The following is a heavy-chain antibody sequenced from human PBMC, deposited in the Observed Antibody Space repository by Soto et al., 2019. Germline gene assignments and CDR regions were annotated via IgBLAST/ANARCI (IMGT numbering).Heavy chain of an antibody. CDR3: ARDGPWTTVTTYGLDV. D-gene: IGHD4-4*01. CDR2: ISSTGSAI. V-gene: IGHV3-48*03. Sequence: EVQLVESGGGLVQPGGSLRLSCVASGFTFSSYEMNWVRQAPGKGLEWVSNISSTGSAIYYADSVRGRFTISRDNAKNSLYLKMNSLRAEDTAVYYCARDGPWTTVTTYGLDVWGQGTTVTVSS. CDR1: GFTFSSYE. J-gene: IGHJ6*02.